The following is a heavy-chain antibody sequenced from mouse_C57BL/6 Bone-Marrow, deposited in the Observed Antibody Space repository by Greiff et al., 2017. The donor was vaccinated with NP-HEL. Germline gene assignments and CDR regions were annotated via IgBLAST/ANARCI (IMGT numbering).Heavy chain of an antibody. J-gene: IGHJ3*01. Sequence: VQLQQSGAELARPGASVKLSCTASGYTFTSYGISWVKQRTGQGLEWIGEIYPRSGNTYYNEKFKGQATLTADKSSSTAYMELRRLTSEDSAVYFGARDYYGSSSWFAYWGQGTLVTVSA. CDR3: ARDYYGSSSWFAY. CDR2: IYPRSGNT. CDR1: GYTFTSYG. V-gene: IGHV1-81*01. D-gene: IGHD1-1*01.